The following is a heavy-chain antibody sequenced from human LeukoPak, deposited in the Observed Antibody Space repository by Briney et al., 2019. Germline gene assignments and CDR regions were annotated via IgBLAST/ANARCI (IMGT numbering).Heavy chain of an antibody. J-gene: IGHJ3*02. CDR1: GGSVSSYY. Sequence: PSETLSLTCTVSGGSVSSYYWSWIRQPPGKGLEWIGYMYYSGSTYYNPSLKSRVTLSVDTSKNQFSLKLSSVTAADTAVYYCARQDSSGLLGKHALDIWGQGTMVTVSS. V-gene: IGHV4-59*02. CDR2: MYYSGST. D-gene: IGHD3-22*01. CDR3: ARQDSSGLLGKHALDI.